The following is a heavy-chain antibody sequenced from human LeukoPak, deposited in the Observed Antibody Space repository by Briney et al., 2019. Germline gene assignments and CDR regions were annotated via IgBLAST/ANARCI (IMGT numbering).Heavy chain of an antibody. J-gene: IGHJ5*02. CDR1: GFPFNDYY. Sequence: GSLLLSCAASGFPFNDYYMSWIRQAPGKGLEWLSYINIGGTNTHYADSVKGRFTISRDNAKKSLYWEMNNLRAEDTAVYYCATDGAGFDTWGQGGLVTVSS. CDR2: INIGGTNT. CDR3: ATDGAGFDT. V-gene: IGHV3-11*01.